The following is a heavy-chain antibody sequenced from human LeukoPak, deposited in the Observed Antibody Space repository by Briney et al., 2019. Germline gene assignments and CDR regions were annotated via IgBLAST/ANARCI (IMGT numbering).Heavy chain of an antibody. J-gene: IGHJ4*02. CDR2: IRSKPNSYAT. V-gene: IGHV3-73*01. Sequence: PGGSLRLSCAASGFTFSGSAMHWVRQASGKGLKWVGRIRSKPNSYATAYAASVKDRFTISRDDSKNMAYLQMNSLKTEDTAVYYCTRHREGYYYDSSGLDYWGQGTLVTVSS. CDR3: TRHREGYYYDSSGLDY. CDR1: GFTFSGSA. D-gene: IGHD3-22*01.